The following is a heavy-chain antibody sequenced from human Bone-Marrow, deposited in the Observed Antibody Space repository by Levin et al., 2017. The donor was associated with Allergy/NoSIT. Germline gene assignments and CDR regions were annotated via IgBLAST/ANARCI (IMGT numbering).Heavy chain of an antibody. CDR1: GFTFSSYG. D-gene: IGHD5-24*01. CDR2: IWYDGSNK. J-gene: IGHJ4*02. V-gene: IGHV3-33*01. CDR3: ARGSFQGLQLLGY. Sequence: GESLKISCAASGFTFSSYGMHWVRQAPGKGLEWVAVIWYDGSNKYYADSVKGRFTISRDNSKNTLYLQMNSLRAEDTAVYYCARGSFQGLQLLGYWGQGTLVTVSS.